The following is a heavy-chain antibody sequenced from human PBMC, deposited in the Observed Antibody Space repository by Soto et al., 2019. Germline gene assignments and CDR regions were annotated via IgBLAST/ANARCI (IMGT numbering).Heavy chain of an antibody. D-gene: IGHD3-22*01. Sequence: GSLRLSCAASGFTFSSYAMSWVRQAPGKGLEWVSAMSGSGGSTYYADSVKGRFTISRDNSKNTLYLQMNSLRAEDTAVYYCGKAESSGYYYGSFDYLGQGTLVTVSS. CDR3: GKAESSGYYYGSFDY. CDR1: GFTFSSYA. V-gene: IGHV3-23*01. J-gene: IGHJ4*02. CDR2: MSGSGGST.